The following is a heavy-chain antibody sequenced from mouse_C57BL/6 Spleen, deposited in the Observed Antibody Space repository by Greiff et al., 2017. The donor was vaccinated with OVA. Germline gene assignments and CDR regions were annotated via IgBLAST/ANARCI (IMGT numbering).Heavy chain of an antibody. CDR1: GYSITSGYY. CDR2: ISYDGSN. CDR3: ARADYYGSFAY. Sequence: DVQLQESGPGLVKPSQSLSLTCSVTGYSITSGYYWNWIRQFPGNKLEWMGYISYDGSNNYNPSLKNRISITRDTSKNQFFLKLNSVTTEDTATYYCARADYYGSFAYWGQGTLVTVSA. D-gene: IGHD1-1*01. V-gene: IGHV3-6*01. J-gene: IGHJ3*01.